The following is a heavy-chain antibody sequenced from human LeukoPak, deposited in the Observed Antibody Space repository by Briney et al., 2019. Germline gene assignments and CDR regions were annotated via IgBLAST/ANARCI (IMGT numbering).Heavy chain of an antibody. V-gene: IGHV3-7*01. J-gene: IGHJ3*02. D-gene: IGHD2-2*01. CDR2: IKQDGSEK. CDR3: ARGGRPGRAFDI. Sequence: GGSLRVSCAASGFTFSSYWMSWVRQAPGKGLEWVANIKQDGSEKYYVDSVKGRSTISRDNAKNSLYLQMNSLRAEDTAVYYCARGGRPGRAFDIWGQGTMVTVSS. CDR1: GFTFSSYW.